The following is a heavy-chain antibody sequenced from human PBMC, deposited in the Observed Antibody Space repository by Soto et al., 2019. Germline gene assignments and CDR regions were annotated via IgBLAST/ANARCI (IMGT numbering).Heavy chain of an antibody. D-gene: IGHD3-9*01. CDR3: ARESHDILTGPPWVWYFDL. J-gene: IGHJ2*01. CDR1: GGSFSGYY. CDR2: INDRGSI. V-gene: IGHV4-34*01. Sequence: QVQLQQWGAGPLRPLETLSLTCGVSGGSFSGYYWAWIRQSPGKGLEWIGEINDRGSINYNPSLKSRVSSSVDTSKKHYSLNLRYVTAADTAVYYCARESHDILTGPPWVWYFDLWGRGTLVTVSS.